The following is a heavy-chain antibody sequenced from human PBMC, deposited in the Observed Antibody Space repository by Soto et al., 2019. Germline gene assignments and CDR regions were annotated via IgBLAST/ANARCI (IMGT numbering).Heavy chain of an antibody. Sequence: EVQLLESGGGLIQPGGSLRLSCAASGFTFSSNDMSWVRQAPGKGLEWASSISASGRSLFYADAVKGRFTISRDNSKHTLYLQMSSLTSEDPAVSYCSTGTSKLDYWGQGTLVTVSS. CDR2: ISASGRSL. D-gene: IGHD2-2*01. V-gene: IGHV3-23*01. CDR1: GFTFSSND. J-gene: IGHJ4*02. CDR3: STGTSKLDY.